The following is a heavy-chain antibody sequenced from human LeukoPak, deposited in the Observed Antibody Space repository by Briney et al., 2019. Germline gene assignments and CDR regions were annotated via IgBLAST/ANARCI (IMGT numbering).Heavy chain of an antibody. D-gene: IGHD2-2*01. CDR1: GGSFSGYY. CDR2: INHSGST. J-gene: IGHJ5*02. V-gene: IGHV4-34*01. Sequence: PSETLSLTCAVYGGSFSGYYWSWIRQPPGKGLEWIGEINHSGSTNYNPSLKSRVTISVDTSKNQFSLKLSSVTAADTAVYYCARSGVIAVVPAPWNWFDPWGQGTLVTVSS. CDR3: ARSGVIAVVPAPWNWFDP.